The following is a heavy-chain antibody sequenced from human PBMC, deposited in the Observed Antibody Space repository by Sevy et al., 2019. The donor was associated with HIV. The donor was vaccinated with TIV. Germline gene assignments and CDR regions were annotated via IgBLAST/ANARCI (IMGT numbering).Heavy chain of an antibody. J-gene: IGHJ6*02. CDR1: GFTFSGYA. Sequence: GESLKISCAASGFTFSGYAMNWVRQAPGKGLEWVSAINGKGRSTHYADSVEGRFTISRDNSKNTLYLQMNSLRAEDTAVYYCAKTINSGGGVVPAANYYYYGLDVWGQGTTDTVSS. D-gene: IGHD2-2*01. CDR2: INGKGRST. V-gene: IGHV3-23*01. CDR3: AKTINSGGGVVPAANYYYYGLDV.